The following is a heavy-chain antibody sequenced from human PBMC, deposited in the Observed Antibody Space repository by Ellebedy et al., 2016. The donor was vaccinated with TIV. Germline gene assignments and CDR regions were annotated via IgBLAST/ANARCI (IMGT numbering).Heavy chain of an antibody. V-gene: IGHV3-49*04. CDR2: IRSNPYGGTT. Sequence: GESLKISCTASGFTLGDYVMVWVRQAPGQGLEWVGFIRSNPYGGTTEYAASVKGKFTISRDDSKSIAYLQMNSLKTEDTGVYYCTKVTDYDTSTGYHAGYYGMDVWGQGTTVTVSS. CDR3: TKVTDYDTSTGYHAGYYGMDV. CDR1: GFTLGDYV. D-gene: IGHD3-9*01. J-gene: IGHJ6*02.